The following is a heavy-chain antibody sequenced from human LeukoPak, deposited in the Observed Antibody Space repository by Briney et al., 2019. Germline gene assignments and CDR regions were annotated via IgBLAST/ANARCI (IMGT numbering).Heavy chain of an antibody. D-gene: IGHD6-13*01. CDR1: GYTFTDYY. Sequence: ASVKVSCKASGYTFTDYYIHWVRQAPGQGLEWMGLMLPNSGDTNYAKSLQGRVTMTRDTSISTAYMELRSLRSDDTAAYFCARDSITAPGLSFDYWGQGTLVTVSS. J-gene: IGHJ4*02. CDR3: ARDSITAPGLSFDY. V-gene: IGHV1-2*02. CDR2: MLPNSGDT.